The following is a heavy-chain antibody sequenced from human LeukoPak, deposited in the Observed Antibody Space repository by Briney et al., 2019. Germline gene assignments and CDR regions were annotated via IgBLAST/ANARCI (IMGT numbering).Heavy chain of an antibody. J-gene: IGHJ4*02. CDR3: AKDQQQLACLFDY. CDR1: GFTFSSHG. D-gene: IGHD6-13*01. Sequence: PGRSLRLSCAASGFTFSSHGMHWVRQAPGKGLEWVAVISYDENNKYYADSVKGRFTISRDSSKNTVYLQMSSLRAEDTAVYYCAKDQQQLACLFDYWGQGTLVTVSS. V-gene: IGHV3-30*18. CDR2: ISYDENNK.